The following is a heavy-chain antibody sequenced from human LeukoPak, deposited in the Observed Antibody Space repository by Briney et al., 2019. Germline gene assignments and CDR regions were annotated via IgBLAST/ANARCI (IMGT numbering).Heavy chain of an antibody. CDR3: TKRSSSSYYFDY. Sequence: GGSLRLSCAASGFTFSGDAMSWVRQAPGKGLEWVSVISGSGGSTYYADSVKGRFTISRGNSKNTLYLQMNSLRAEDTAVYYCTKRSSSSYYFDYWGQGTLVTVSS. CDR1: GFTFSGDA. V-gene: IGHV3-23*01. D-gene: IGHD2-2*01. CDR2: ISGSGGST. J-gene: IGHJ4*02.